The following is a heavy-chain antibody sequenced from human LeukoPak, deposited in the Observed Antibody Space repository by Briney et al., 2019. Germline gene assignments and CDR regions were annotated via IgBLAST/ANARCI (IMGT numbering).Heavy chain of an antibody. V-gene: IGHV3-7*03. Sequence: QSGGSLRPSCAASGFSFSSYWMAWLRQAPGKGLEWMASIKHDGTEKFYVDSVKGRFTISKDNSKNSLYLQMNSLRAEDTAVYYCAREDRSCYYYWGQGTLVTVSS. D-gene: IGHD2-21*01. CDR1: GFSFSSYW. CDR3: AREDRSCYYY. J-gene: IGHJ4*02. CDR2: IKHDGTEK.